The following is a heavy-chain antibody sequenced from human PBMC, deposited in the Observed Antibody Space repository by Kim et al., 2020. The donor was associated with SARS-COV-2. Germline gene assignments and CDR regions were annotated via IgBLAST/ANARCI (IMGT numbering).Heavy chain of an antibody. CDR1: GGSISSSSYY. CDR3: ARHQGRGYWPTLPKY. CDR2: IYYSGST. J-gene: IGHJ4*02. V-gene: IGHV4-39*01. Sequence: SETLSLTCTVSGGSISSSSYYWGWIRQPPGKGLEWIGSIYYSGSTYYNPSLKSRVTISVDTSKNQFSLKLSSVTAADTAVYYCARHQGRGYWPTLPKYWGQGTLVTVSS. D-gene: IGHD3-22*01.